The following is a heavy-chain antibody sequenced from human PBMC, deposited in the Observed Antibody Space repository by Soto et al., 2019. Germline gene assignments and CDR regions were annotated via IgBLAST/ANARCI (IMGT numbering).Heavy chain of an antibody. CDR3: ARSPYSGYDLGDY. D-gene: IGHD5-12*01. V-gene: IGHV3-64*01. J-gene: IGHJ4*02. CDR2: ISSNGGST. CDR1: GFTFSSYA. Sequence: GGSLRLSCAASGFTFSSYAMHWVRQAPGKGLEYVSAISSNGGSTYYANSVKGRFTISRDNSKNTLYLQMGSLRAEDMAVYYCARSPYSGYDLGDYWGQGTLVTVSS.